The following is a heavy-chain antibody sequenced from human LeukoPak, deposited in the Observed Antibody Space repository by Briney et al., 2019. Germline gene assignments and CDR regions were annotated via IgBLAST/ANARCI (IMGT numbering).Heavy chain of an antibody. CDR3: ASIHGSGSDYVY. CDR2: INTDGSYT. D-gene: IGHD3-10*01. V-gene: IGHV3-74*01. CDR1: GFTFSSYW. J-gene: IGHJ4*02. Sequence: AGGSLRLSCAASGFTFSSYWMHWVRQTPGKGLVWVSRINTDGSYTSYADSVKGRFTISRDNAKNTLYLPVNSLRAEDTAVYYCASIHGSGSDYVYWGQGTLVTVSA.